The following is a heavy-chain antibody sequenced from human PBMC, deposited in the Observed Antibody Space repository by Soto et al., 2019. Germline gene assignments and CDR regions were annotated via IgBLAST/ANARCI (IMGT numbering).Heavy chain of an antibody. CDR1: GASITYGGYS. V-gene: IGHV4-30-2*01. CDR2: INHLETT. D-gene: IGHD1-26*01. Sequence: SETLSLTCTVSGASITYGGYSWSWIRQTPGKGLEWIGYINHLETTFYNPSFESRLTLSIDRAKNQFSLNLNSMSAADRAVYFCARGGGSDSFDYWGQGILVTGS. J-gene: IGHJ4*02. CDR3: ARGGGSDSFDY.